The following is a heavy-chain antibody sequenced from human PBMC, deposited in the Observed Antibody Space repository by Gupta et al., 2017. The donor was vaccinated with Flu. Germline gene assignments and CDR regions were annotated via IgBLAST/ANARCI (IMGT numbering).Heavy chain of an antibody. D-gene: IGHD2-2*01. V-gene: IGHV4-61*02. CDR1: GGSISSGSYY. CDR2: IYTSGST. Sequence: QVQLQESGPGLVKPSQTLSLTCTVSGGSISSGSYYWSWIRQPAGKGLEWIGRIYTSGSTNYNPSLKSRVTISVDTSKNQFSLKLSSVTAADTAVYYCARSGSGGTLVVPAAIGWFDPWGQGTRVTVSS. J-gene: IGHJ5*02. CDR3: ARSGSGGTLVVPAAIGWFDP.